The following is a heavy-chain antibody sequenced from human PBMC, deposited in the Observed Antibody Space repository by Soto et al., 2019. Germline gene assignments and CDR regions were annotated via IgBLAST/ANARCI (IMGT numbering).Heavy chain of an antibody. D-gene: IGHD1-26*01. CDR2: ISGSGGST. CDR1: GFTFSSYA. V-gene: IGHV3-23*01. CDR3: AKSGGAAGSLGYYYMDV. Sequence: VGSLRLSCAASGFTFSSYAMSWVRQAPEKGLEWVSAISGSGGSTYYADSVKGRFTISRDNSKNTLYLQMNSLRAEDTAVYYCAKSGGAAGSLGYYYMDVWGKGTTVTVSS. J-gene: IGHJ6*03.